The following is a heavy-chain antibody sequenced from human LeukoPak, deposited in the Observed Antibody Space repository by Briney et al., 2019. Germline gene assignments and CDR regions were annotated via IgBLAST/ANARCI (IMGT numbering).Heavy chain of an antibody. CDR3: ARDQSSGWYDYFDY. Sequence: ASVKVSCKASGYTFTGYYMHWVRQAPGQGLEWMGWINPNSGGTNYAQKLQGRVTMTTDTSTSTAYMELRSLRSDDTAVYYCARDQSSGWYDYFDYWGQGTLVTVSS. CDR1: GYTFTGYY. CDR2: INPNSGGT. J-gene: IGHJ4*02. V-gene: IGHV1-2*02. D-gene: IGHD6-19*01.